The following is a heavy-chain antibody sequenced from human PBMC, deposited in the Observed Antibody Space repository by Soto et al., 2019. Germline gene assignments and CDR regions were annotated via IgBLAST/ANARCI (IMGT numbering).Heavy chain of an antibody. J-gene: IGHJ4*02. D-gene: IGHD1-1*01. V-gene: IGHV3-48*02. CDR1: GFTFSSYS. CDR3: ARCECGYDY. CDR2: ISSSSSTI. Sequence: EVQLVESGGGLVQPGGSLRLSCAASGFTFSSYSMNWVRQAPGKGLEWVSYISSSSSTIYYADSVKGRFTISRDNAKNSQYLQMNSLRDEDTAVYYCARCECGYDYWGQGTLVTVSS.